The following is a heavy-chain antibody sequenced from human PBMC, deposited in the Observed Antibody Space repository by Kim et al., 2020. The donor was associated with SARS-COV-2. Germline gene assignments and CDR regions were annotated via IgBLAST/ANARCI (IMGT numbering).Heavy chain of an antibody. CDR1: GFTFSDSA. Sequence: GGSLRHSCGASGFTFSDSAMHWVRQASGKGLEWVGRIRSKANGYATAYIEAVKGRFTIYRDDARNTAYLQMNSLKTEDTAVYYCTRVPGTTLASWDAFDIWGQGTMVTVSS. CDR2: IRSKANGYAT. V-gene: IGHV3-73*01. CDR3: TRVPGTTLASWDAFDI. D-gene: IGHD1-1*01. J-gene: IGHJ3*02.